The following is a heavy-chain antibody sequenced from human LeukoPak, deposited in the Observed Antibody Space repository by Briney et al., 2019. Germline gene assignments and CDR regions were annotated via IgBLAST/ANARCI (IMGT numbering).Heavy chain of an antibody. D-gene: IGHD5-12*01. CDR3: VRSGYDYDWFDP. V-gene: IGHV1-69*08. CDR1: GGSFSDYS. J-gene: IGHJ5*02. Sequence: ASVKVSCKASGGSFSDYSISWVRQTPGQGLEWLGRIIAILDTAHYAQKFQARFTITADKSTTTVYMELSSLRSDDTAVYYCVRSGYDYDWFDPWGQGTLVTVSS. CDR2: IIAILDTA.